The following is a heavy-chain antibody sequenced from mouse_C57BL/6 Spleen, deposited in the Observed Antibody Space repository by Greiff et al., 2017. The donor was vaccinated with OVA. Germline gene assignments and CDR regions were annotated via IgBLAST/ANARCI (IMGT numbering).Heavy chain of an antibody. Sequence: VQLQQPGAELVRPGSSVKLSCKASGYTFTSYWMHWVKQRPIQGLEWIGNIDPSDSETHYNQKFKDKATLTVDKSSSTAYMQLSSLTSEDSAVYYCASSPDGRPFAYWGQGTLVTVSA. D-gene: IGHD1-1*01. V-gene: IGHV1-52*01. CDR3: ASSPDGRPFAY. CDR1: GYTFTSYW. CDR2: IDPSDSET. J-gene: IGHJ3*01.